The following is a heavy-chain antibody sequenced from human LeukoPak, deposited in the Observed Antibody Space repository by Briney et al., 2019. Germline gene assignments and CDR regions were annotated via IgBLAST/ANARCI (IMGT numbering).Heavy chain of an antibody. CDR3: ARARTDYGDGYYFDY. D-gene: IGHD4-17*01. Sequence: PGGSLRLSCAASGFTFSNYWMSWVRQAPGKGLEWVANIKQDRSEKYYVDSVKGRFTISRDNAKNTLSLQMNSLRAEDTAVYYCARARTDYGDGYYFDYWGQGTLVTVSS. CDR2: IKQDRSEK. V-gene: IGHV3-7*03. CDR1: GFTFSNYW. J-gene: IGHJ4*02.